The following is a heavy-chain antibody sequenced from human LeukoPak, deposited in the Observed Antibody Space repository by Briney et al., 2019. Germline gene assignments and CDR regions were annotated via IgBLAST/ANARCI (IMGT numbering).Heavy chain of an antibody. CDR2: IKQDGSDK. Sequence: GGSLRLSCSASGSTVSNYWMTWVRQAPGKGLEWVASIKQDGSDKYHVDSVKGRFTISRDNAENSLYLQMNGLRAEDTAVYYCARDVVSWGQGTLVTVSS. CDR1: GSTVSNYW. V-gene: IGHV3-7*01. J-gene: IGHJ4*02. CDR3: ARDVVS.